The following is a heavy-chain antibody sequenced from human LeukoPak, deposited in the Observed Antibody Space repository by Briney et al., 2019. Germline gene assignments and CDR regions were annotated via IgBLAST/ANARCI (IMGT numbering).Heavy chain of an antibody. CDR3: ARIDRGYRRTYYYYGMDV. J-gene: IGHJ6*02. Sequence: SETLSLTCAVYGVSFSGDDWSWVRQPPGKGLEGSGEIDHSGSTNDNPSLKSRGTISVDTSKNQFSLKLSSVTAADTAVYYCARIDRGYRRTYYYYGMDVWGQGTTVTVSS. CDR2: IDHSGST. D-gene: IGHD5-18*01. V-gene: IGHV4-34*01. CDR1: GVSFSGDD.